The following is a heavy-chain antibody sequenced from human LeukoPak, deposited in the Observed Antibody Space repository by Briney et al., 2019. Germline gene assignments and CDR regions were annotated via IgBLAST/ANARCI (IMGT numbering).Heavy chain of an antibody. CDR2: ISSSTSYI. J-gene: IGHJ4*02. Sequence: GGSLRLSCAASGFTFSSYSMNWVRQAPGKGLEWVSSISSSTSYICYADSVKGRFTISRDNAKNSLYLQMNSLRAEDTAVYYCAREVGATFDYWGQGTLVTVSS. V-gene: IGHV3-21*01. D-gene: IGHD1-26*01. CDR3: AREVGATFDY. CDR1: GFTFSSYS.